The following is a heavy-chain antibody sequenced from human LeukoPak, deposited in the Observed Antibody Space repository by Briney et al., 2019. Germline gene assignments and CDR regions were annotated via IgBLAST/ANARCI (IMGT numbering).Heavy chain of an antibody. CDR1: RGSISSGGYY. CDR3: ARGRTYYDFWSGYYTFDY. J-gene: IGHJ4*02. D-gene: IGHD3-3*01. Sequence: SETLSLTCTVSRGSISSGGYYWSWIRQPPGKGLEWIGYIYHSGSTYYNPSLKSRVTISVDTSKNQCSLKLSSVTAADTAVYYCARGRTYYDFWSGYYTFDYWGQGTLVTVSS. CDR2: IYHSGST. V-gene: IGHV4-30-2*01.